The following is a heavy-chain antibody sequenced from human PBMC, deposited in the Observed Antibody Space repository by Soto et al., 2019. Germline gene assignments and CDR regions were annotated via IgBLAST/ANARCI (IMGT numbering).Heavy chain of an antibody. V-gene: IGHV4-59*08. CDR1: SGPSSSHN. D-gene: IGHD1-26*01. Sequence: QVHVQQSGPGLVKPSETLSLSCTVSSGPSSSHNCGWSRQPPGRGLEWIGYVYYTGGTSYNPSLKIRVTISADTSTNHISLTLSSVTAADTAVYYCVRHGIDYLHGLVDVWCQGTTVSVSS. J-gene: IGHJ6*02. CDR2: VYYTGGT. CDR3: VRHGIDYLHGLVDV.